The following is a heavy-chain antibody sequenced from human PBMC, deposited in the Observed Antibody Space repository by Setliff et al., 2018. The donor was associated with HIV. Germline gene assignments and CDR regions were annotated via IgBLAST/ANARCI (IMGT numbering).Heavy chain of an antibody. CDR3: ARGGRGGLRFMADAFDI. CDR2: IYQSGNT. V-gene: IGHV4-39*02. D-gene: IGHD3-3*01. Sequence: SETLSLTCAVSGDSISSDSYYWGWIRQPTGKGLEWIASIYQSGNTYYKPSLRSRVNISVDTSKNQLSLKLTSVTPTDTAVYYCARGGRGGLRFMADAFDIWGQGTVVTVSS. CDR1: GDSISSDSYY. J-gene: IGHJ3*02.